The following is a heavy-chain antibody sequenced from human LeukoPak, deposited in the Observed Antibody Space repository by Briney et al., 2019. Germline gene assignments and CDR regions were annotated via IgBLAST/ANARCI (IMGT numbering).Heavy chain of an antibody. D-gene: IGHD2-2*01. CDR2: IYPCDSDT. V-gene: IGHV5-51*01. Sequence: GESLEIPCRCSGYSFTSYWIGWVPQTPGKGLEWVGGIYPCDSDTRYPVSFQGQVTITADISNRTAYLQWSGLKASDSAMYYCARHATSISYVHYWGQGTLVTVSS. J-gene: IGHJ4*02. CDR1: GYSFTSYW. CDR3: ARHATSISYVHY.